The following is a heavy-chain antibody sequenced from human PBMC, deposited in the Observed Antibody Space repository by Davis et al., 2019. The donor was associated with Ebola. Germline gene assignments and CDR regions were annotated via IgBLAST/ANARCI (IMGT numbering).Heavy chain of an antibody. V-gene: IGHV4-31*03. Sequence: PSETLSLTCTVSGGSIRSPAYFWSWIRQHPVKGLEWIGYIYYSGNTYYNPSLKSRLTISMDMSKNQFSLNLDSVTAADTAVYYCARILLSGRDYWGQGALVTVSS. CDR3: ARILLSGRDY. D-gene: IGHD5-12*01. J-gene: IGHJ4*02. CDR1: GGSIRSPAYF. CDR2: IYYSGNT.